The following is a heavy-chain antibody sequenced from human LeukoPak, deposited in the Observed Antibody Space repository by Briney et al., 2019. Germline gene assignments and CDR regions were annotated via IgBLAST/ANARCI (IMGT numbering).Heavy chain of an antibody. Sequence: PGGSLRLSCAASGFIFSSFQMNWVRQAPGKGLEWLSYISSSGSTIYYADSVKGRFTISRDNAKNSLFLQMNSLRVEDTAVYYCAKDSGISSSPHFHHWGQGTLVTVSS. J-gene: IGHJ1*01. V-gene: IGHV3-48*03. CDR1: GFIFSSFQ. D-gene: IGHD6-6*01. CDR2: ISSSGSTI. CDR3: AKDSGISSSPHFHH.